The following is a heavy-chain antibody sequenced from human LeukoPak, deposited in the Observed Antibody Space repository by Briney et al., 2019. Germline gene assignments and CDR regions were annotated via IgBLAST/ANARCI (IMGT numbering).Heavy chain of an antibody. J-gene: IGHJ5*02. Sequence: PGGSLRLSCAASGFTFSSYGMSWVRQAPGKGLEWVSAISGSGGSTYYADSVKGRFTISRDNAKNSLYLQMNSLRAEDTAVYFCSRNPTAYNWFDPWGQGTLVTVSS. CDR3: SRNPTAYNWFDP. D-gene: IGHD1-14*01. V-gene: IGHV3-23*01. CDR2: ISGSGGST. CDR1: GFTFSSYG.